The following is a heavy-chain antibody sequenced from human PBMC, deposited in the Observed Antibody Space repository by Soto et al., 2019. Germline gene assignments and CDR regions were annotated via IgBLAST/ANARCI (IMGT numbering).Heavy chain of an antibody. V-gene: IGHV3-30*18. CDR3: AKGLALAEGFDY. Sequence: PGGSLRLSCAASGFTFSSYGMHWVRQAPGKGLEWVAVISYDGSNKYYADSVKGRFTISRDNSKNTLYLQMNSLRAEDTAVYYCAKGLALAEGFDYWGQGTLVTVSS. CDR2: ISYDGSNK. CDR1: GFTFSSYG. J-gene: IGHJ4*02.